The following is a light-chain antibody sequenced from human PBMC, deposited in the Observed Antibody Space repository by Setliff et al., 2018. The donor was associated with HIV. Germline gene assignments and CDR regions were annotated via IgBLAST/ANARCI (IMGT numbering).Light chain of an antibody. CDR2: EVN. J-gene: IGLJ1*01. Sequence: ALTQPASVSGSPGQSITISCTGTSSDIGTYNLVSWYQQHPGKAPKVIIYEVNKRPSGVSNRFSASKSGNTASLTISGLQTEDEADYYCSSYSINNLYVFATGTKVTVL. V-gene: IGLV2-14*02. CDR1: SSDIGTYNL. CDR3: SSYSINNLYV.